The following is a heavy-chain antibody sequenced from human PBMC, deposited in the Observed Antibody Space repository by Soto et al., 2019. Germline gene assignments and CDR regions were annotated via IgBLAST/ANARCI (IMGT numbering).Heavy chain of an antibody. CDR3: ARAGTTYYDILTGYPLRPVVGNDAFDI. Sequence: GGSLRLSCAASGFTFSSYSMNWVRQAPGKGLEWVSSISSSSSYIYYADSVKGRFTISRDNAKNSLYLQMNSLRAEDTAVYYCARAGTTYYDILTGYPLRPVVGNDAFDIWGQGTMVTVSS. V-gene: IGHV3-21*01. CDR2: ISSSSSYI. J-gene: IGHJ3*02. CDR1: GFTFSSYS. D-gene: IGHD3-9*01.